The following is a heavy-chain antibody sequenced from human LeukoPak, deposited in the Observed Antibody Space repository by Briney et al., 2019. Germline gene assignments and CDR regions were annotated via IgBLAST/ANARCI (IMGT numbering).Heavy chain of an antibody. CDR1: GFSISNSA. V-gene: IGHV3-23*01. Sequence: GGSLRLSCAASGFSISNSAMSWVRQAPGKGLEWVSLIVASSGSTFYADSVKGRFTISRDSSKNTLYLRMNSLRAEDMAVYYCAKGAYDYIEMGYFDYWGQGTLVTVSS. CDR2: IVASSGST. CDR3: AKGAYDYIEMGYFDY. J-gene: IGHJ4*02. D-gene: IGHD5-12*01.